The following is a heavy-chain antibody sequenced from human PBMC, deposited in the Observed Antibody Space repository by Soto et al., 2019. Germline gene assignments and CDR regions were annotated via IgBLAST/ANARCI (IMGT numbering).Heavy chain of an antibody. CDR1: GFTFSSYS. V-gene: IGHV3-48*02. CDR3: ATDRGYGEFGSSGDAFDI. J-gene: IGHJ3*02. D-gene: IGHD1-26*01. Sequence: GGSLRLSCAASGFTFSSYSMNWVRQAPGKGLEWVSYISSSSSTIYYADSVKGRFTISRDNAMNSLYLQMNSLRDEDTAVYYCATDRGYGEFGSSGDAFDIWGQGTMGTGSS. CDR2: ISSSSSTI.